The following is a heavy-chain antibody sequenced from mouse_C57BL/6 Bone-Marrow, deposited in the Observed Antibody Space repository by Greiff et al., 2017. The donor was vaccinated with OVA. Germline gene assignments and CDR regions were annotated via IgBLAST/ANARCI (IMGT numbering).Heavy chain of an antibody. CDR1: GYAFSSYW. CDR3: ARGPYDGYTWFAY. CDR2: IYPGDGDT. J-gene: IGHJ3*01. D-gene: IGHD2-3*01. V-gene: IGHV1-80*01. Sequence: VKLMESGAELVKPGASVKISCKASGYAFSSYWMNWVKQRPGKGLEWIGQIYPGDGDTNYNGKFKGKATLTADKSSSTAYMQLSSLTSEDSAVYFCARGPYDGYTWFAYWGQGTLVTVSA.